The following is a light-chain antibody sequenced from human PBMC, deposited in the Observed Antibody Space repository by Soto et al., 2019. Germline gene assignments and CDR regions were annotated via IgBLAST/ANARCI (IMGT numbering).Light chain of an antibody. J-gene: IGKJ4*01. CDR3: RHYGSSPLT. CDR2: GAS. CDR1: QSVSSSY. V-gene: IGKV3-20*01. Sequence: IVLTQSPAILALSPGDRATLSCRASQSVSSSYLACYQQKPGQPPRLLIHGASSRVTGSPDRFSGRGSGTDFTLTMRSLEPEDFAVDGCRHYGSSPLTFGGGTKVDNK.